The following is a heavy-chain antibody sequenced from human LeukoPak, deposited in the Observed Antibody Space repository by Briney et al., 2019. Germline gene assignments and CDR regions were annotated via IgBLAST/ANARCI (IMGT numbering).Heavy chain of an antibody. Sequence: ASVKVSCKASGYTFTSYGISWVRHAPGQGLEWMGWISAYNGDTNYAQKLQGRVTMTTDTSTSTAYMGLRSLRSDDTAVYYCARGLGDILPGDWFDPWGQGTLVTVSS. CDR2: ISAYNGDT. J-gene: IGHJ5*02. CDR1: GYTFTSYG. V-gene: IGHV1-18*01. CDR3: ARGLGDILPGDWFDP. D-gene: IGHD3-9*01.